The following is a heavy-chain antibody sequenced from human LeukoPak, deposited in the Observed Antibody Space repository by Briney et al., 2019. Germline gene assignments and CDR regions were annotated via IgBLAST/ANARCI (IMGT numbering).Heavy chain of an antibody. D-gene: IGHD5-18*01. Sequence: SQTLSLTCTVSGGSLSSGEYYWSWIRQPPGKGLEWIGYFSYTGSTYYNPSLKSRVSISVDTSKNQFSLRLMSVTAADTAVYHCARALNENSYAFDSWGQGTLVTVSS. CDR2: FSYTGST. V-gene: IGHV4-30-4*01. CDR3: ARALNENSYAFDS. CDR1: GGSLSSGEYY. J-gene: IGHJ4*02.